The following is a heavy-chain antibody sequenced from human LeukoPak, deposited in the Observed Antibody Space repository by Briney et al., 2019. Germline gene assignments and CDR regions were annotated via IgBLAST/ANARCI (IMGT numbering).Heavy chain of an antibody. CDR1: AFTFSSYS. D-gene: IGHD6-13*01. V-gene: IGHV3-48*01. CDR3: ARDIAAAGFDY. Sequence: PGGSLRLSCAASAFTFSSYSVNWVRQAPGKGLEWVSYISSSSSTIYYADSVKGRFTISRDNAKNSLYLQMNSLRAEDTAVYYCARDIAAAGFDYWGQGTLVTVSS. CDR2: ISSSSSTI. J-gene: IGHJ4*02.